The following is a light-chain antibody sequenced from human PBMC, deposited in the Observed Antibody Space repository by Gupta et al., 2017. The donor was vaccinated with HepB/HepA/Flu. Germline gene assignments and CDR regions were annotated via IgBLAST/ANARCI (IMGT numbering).Light chain of an antibody. CDR2: DVY. CDR3: CSYAGSFPLYV. V-gene: IGLV2-11*01. J-gene: IGLJ1*01. CDR1: SSDVGGYNY. Sequence: QSALTQPRSVSGSPGQSVTISCTGTSSDVGGYNYVSWYQQHPGKAPKLIIYDVYKRPSGVPDRFSGSKSGNTASLTISGLQTEDEADYYCCSYAGSFPLYVFGTGTKVTVL.